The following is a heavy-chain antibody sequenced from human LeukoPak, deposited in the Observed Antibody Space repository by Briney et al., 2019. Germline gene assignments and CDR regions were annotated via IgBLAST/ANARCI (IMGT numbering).Heavy chain of an antibody. V-gene: IGHV1-2*02. Sequence: GASVKVFCKASGYTFTGYYMHWVRQAPGQGLEWMGWINPNSGGTNYAQKFQGRVTMTRDTSISTAYMELSRLRSDDTAVYYCARDRGETTNWFDPWGQGTLVTVSS. CDR3: ARDRGETTNWFDP. CDR1: GYTFTGYY. J-gene: IGHJ5*02. CDR2: INPNSGGT. D-gene: IGHD1-7*01.